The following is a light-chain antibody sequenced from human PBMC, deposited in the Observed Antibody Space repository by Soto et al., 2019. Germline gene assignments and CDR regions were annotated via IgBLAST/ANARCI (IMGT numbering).Light chain of an antibody. CDR2: AAS. V-gene: IGKV1-39*01. CDR3: QQSYGTPLT. CDR1: QSISNY. J-gene: IGKJ4*01. Sequence: DMEMTQSPSSLSASVGDRVTITCRGSQSISNYLNWYQHKPGKVPKLLIYAASSLQSGVPTRFSGSGSGTDFTHTINSLQPEDFATYYCQQSYGTPLTFGGGTKIEIK.